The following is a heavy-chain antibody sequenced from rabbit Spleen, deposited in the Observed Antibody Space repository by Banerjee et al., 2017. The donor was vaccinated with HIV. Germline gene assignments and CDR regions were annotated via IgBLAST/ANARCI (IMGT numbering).Heavy chain of an antibody. D-gene: IGHD6-1*01. CDR1: GFSFGLYY. CDR2: QYADSSDNS. J-gene: IGHJ6*01. V-gene: IGHV1S45*01. Sequence: EQLVESGGDLVKPGASLKLSCKASGFSFGLYYMCWVRQAPGKGLEWIACQYADSSDNSYYAPWAKGRFTISQSSSTTVTLQMTSLTAADTATYFCARDTASSFSSYGMDLWGQGTLVTVS. CDR3: ARDTASSFSSYGMDL.